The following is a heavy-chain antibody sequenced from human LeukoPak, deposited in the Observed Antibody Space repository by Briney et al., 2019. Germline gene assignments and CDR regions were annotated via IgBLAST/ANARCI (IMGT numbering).Heavy chain of an antibody. CDR1: GGTFSSYA. J-gene: IGHJ4*02. V-gene: IGHV1-69*05. CDR3: ARAVLCGGDCYSDFDY. CDR2: INPIFGTA. D-gene: IGHD2-21*02. Sequence: SVKVSCKASGGTFSSYAISWVRQAPGQGLEWMGRINPIFGTANYAQKFQGRVTITTDESTSTAYMELSSLRSEDTAVYYCARAVLCGGDCYSDFDYWGQGTLVTVSS.